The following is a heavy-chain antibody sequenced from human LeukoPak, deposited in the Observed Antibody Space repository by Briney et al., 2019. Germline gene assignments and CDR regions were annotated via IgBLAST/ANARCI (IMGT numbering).Heavy chain of an antibody. CDR1: GYTFTGYY. D-gene: IGHD5-18*01. J-gene: IGHJ5*02. CDR2: INPNSGGT. Sequence: ASVKVSCKASGYTFTGYYMHWVRQAPGQGLEWMGWINPNSGGTNYAQKFQGRVTMTRDTSISTAYMELSRLRPDDTAVYYCARRGYSYGFVWFDPWGQGTLVTVSS. CDR3: ARRGYSYGFVWFDP. V-gene: IGHV1-2*02.